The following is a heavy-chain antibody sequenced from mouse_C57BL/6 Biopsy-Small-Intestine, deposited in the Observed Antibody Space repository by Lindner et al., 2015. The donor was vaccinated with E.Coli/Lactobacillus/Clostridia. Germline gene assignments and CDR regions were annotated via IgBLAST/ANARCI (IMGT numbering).Heavy chain of an antibody. D-gene: IGHD2-3*01. J-gene: IGHJ3*01. CDR1: GYTFTDYY. CDR2: INPKNGDT. CDR3: ARPRPYDGYPFAY. V-gene: IGHV1-26*01. Sequence: VQLQESGPEMVKPGASVKISCKASGYTFTDYYMNWVKLSHGKSLEWIGDINPKNGDTTYNQKFKGKATLTADKSSSTAYMELRSLTSEDSAVYYCARPRPYDGYPFAYWGQGTLVTVSA.